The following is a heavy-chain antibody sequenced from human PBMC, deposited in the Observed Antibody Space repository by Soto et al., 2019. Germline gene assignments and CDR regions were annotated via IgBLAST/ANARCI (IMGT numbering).Heavy chain of an antibody. CDR3: ARHYSSGSRNWFDP. CDR1: GGSISSSSYF. D-gene: IGHD6-19*01. CDR2: IYYSGST. J-gene: IGHJ5*02. V-gene: IGHV4-39*01. Sequence: ETLSLTCTVSGGSISSSSYFWGWVRQPPGKGLEWIGSIYYSGSTYYNPSLRSRVTISVDTSKNQFSLKLSSVTAADTAVFYCARHYSSGSRNWFDPWGQGTLVTVSS.